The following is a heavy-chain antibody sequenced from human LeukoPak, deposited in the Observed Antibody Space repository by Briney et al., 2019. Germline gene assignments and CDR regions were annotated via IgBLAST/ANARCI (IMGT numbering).Heavy chain of an antibody. CDR1: GYTFTSYD. Sequence: ASVKVSCEASGYTFTSYDINWVRQATGQGLEWMGWMSPNSGNTGYAQKFQGRVTMTRNTSISTAYMELSSLRSEDTAVYYCARVRRYYGSGSYYEDYWGQGTLVTVSS. CDR2: MSPNSGNT. J-gene: IGHJ4*02. D-gene: IGHD3-10*01. CDR3: ARVRRYYGSGSYYEDY. V-gene: IGHV1-8*01.